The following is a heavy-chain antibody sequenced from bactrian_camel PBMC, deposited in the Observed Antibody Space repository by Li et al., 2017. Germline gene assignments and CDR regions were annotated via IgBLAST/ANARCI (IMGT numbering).Heavy chain of an antibody. CDR3: AADRSRPASCSLRLDLYDY. CDR2: INSDGDTI. CDR1: GFTVSRQW. Sequence: QLVESGGGLVQPGGSLRLSCAASGFTVSRQWMYWLRQAPGKGLEWVSSINSDGDTILYQDSVKGRFTVSRDDAKNTVFLEMTSLKPEDTAMYYCAADRSRPASCSLRLDLYDYWGQGTQVTVS. D-gene: IGHD1*01. V-gene: IGHV3S25*01. J-gene: IGHJ4*01.